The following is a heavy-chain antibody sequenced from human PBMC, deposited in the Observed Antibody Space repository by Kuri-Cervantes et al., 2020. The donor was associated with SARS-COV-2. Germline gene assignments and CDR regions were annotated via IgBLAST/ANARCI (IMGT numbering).Heavy chain of an antibody. Sequence: SVKVSCKASGYTFTSYDINWVRQATGQGLEWMGGIIPIFGTANYAQKFQGRVTITADESTSTAYMELSSLRSEDTAVYYCARTLYVDTAMGAYYYYYMDVWGKGTTVTVSS. CDR3: ARTLYVDTAMGAYYYYYMDV. CDR2: IIPIFGTA. D-gene: IGHD5-18*01. J-gene: IGHJ6*03. CDR1: GYTFTSYD. V-gene: IGHV1-69*13.